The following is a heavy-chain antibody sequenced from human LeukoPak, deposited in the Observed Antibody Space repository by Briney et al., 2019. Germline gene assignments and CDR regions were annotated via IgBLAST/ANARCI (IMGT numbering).Heavy chain of an antibody. CDR1: GYSFTSYW. D-gene: IGHD3-3*01. J-gene: IGHJ6*02. V-gene: IGHV5-51*01. CDR2: IYPGDSDT. CDR3: ARAQGGFLEWLSPTPYYYGTDV. Sequence: PGESLKISCKGSGYSFTSYWIGWVRQMPGKGLEWMGIIYPGDSDTRYSPSFQGQVTISADKSISTAYLQWSSLKASDTAMYYCARAQGGFLEWLSPTPYYYGTDVWGQGTTVTVSS.